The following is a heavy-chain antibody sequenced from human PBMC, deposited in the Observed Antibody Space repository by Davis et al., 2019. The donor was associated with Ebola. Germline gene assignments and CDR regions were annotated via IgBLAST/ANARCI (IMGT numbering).Heavy chain of an antibody. CDR2: ISTKNGDT. CDR3: ARDQYYFGSGMDH. J-gene: IGHJ1*01. D-gene: IGHD3-10*01. V-gene: IGHV1-18*01. CDR1: GYTFTSYA. Sequence: AASVKVSCKASGYTFTSYAMNWVRQAPGQGPEWMGWISTKNGDTNYGRKFKGRVSLTTDTSTSAAFMELRSLRSDDTAVYFCARDQYYFGSGMDHWGQGTLVTVSS.